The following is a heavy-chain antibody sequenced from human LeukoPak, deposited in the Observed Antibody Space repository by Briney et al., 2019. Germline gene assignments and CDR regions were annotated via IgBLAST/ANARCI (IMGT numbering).Heavy chain of an antibody. J-gene: IGHJ4*02. CDR2: ISGSGGST. V-gene: IGHV3-23*01. CDR3: ARPTYQLLLFDY. Sequence: GGSLRLSCAASGFTFSSYAMSWVRQAPGKGLEWVSTISGSGGSTYYADSVKGRFTISRDNSKNTLYLQMNSLRAEDTAVYYCARPTYQLLLFDYWGQGTLVTVSS. D-gene: IGHD2-2*01. CDR1: GFTFSSYA.